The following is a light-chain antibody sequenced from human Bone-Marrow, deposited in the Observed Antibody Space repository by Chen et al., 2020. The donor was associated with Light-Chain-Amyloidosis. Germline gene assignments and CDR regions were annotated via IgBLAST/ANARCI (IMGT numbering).Light chain of an antibody. CDR2: EVS. CDR1: SSDVGGYNY. Sequence: QSALTRPASVSVSPGQSITISCTGTSSDVGGYNYVSWYQQHPGKAPKLMIYEVSNRPSGSSNRFSCSNSGNTASLTISGLQAEDDADYYCSSYTSSSTCDVFGTGTKVTVL. J-gene: IGLJ1*01. CDR3: SSYTSSSTCDV. V-gene: IGLV2-14*01.